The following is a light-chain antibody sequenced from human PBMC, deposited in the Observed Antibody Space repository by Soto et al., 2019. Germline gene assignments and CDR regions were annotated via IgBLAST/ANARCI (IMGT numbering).Light chain of an antibody. CDR2: AAS. V-gene: IGKV1-39*01. Sequence: DIQMTQSPSSLSASVGDRVTITCRAGQYIGRYLNWYQQKPGKAPKLLIYAASSVQSGVPSRFSGSGSGTDFTLIISTLQPEDFATYSCQQSYNTPITFGQGTRLEIK. J-gene: IGKJ5*01. CDR1: QYIGRY. CDR3: QQSYNTPIT.